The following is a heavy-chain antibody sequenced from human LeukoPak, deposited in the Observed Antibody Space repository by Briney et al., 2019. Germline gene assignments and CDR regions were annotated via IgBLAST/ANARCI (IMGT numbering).Heavy chain of an antibody. Sequence: PGGSLRLSCAASGLSFSTFAMSWVRQAPGKGLEWVANIKQDGSEKYYVDSVKGRFTISRDNAKNSLYLQMNSLRAEDTAVYCCARDEGTYDYVWGSYRYYFDYWGQGTLVTVSS. V-gene: IGHV3-7*01. CDR1: GLSFSTFA. D-gene: IGHD3-16*02. CDR3: ARDEGTYDYVWGSYRYYFDY. J-gene: IGHJ4*02. CDR2: IKQDGSEK.